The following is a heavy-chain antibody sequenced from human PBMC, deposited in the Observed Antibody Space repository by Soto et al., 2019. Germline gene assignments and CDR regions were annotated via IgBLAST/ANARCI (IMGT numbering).Heavy chain of an antibody. CDR1: GFTFSSYA. Sequence: GGSLRLSCAASGFTFSSYAMSWVRQAPGKGLEWVSAISGSGGSTYYADSVKGRFTISRDNSKNTLYLQMNSLRAEDTAVYYCARAAKDIVVVPAAMSGGYYYYYVMDVWGQGTTVTGSS. CDR3: ARAAKDIVVVPAAMSGGYYYYYVMDV. CDR2: ISGSGGST. D-gene: IGHD2-2*01. V-gene: IGHV3-23*01. J-gene: IGHJ6*02.